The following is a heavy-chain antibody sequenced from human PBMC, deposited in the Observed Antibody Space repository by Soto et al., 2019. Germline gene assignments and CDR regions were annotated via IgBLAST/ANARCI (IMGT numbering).Heavy chain of an antibody. D-gene: IGHD2-8*01. J-gene: IGHJ4*02. V-gene: IGHV3-23*01. CDR2: ISGGGDTT. Sequence: EVQLLESGGGLVQPGGSLRLTCAASGFTFSSYGISWIRLSPGKGLEWVSVISGGGDTTYYTPSVKGRFTISRDDFRNTLYLQMSSLRTEDTAIYYGAKLRDFVVLPAGILDYWGPGTLVTVSS. CDR1: GFTFSSYG. CDR3: AKLRDFVVLPAGILDY.